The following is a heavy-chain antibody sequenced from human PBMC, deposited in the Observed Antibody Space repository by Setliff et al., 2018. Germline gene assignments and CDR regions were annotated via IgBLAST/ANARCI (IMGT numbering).Heavy chain of an antibody. D-gene: IGHD2-15*01. V-gene: IGHV4-39*01. J-gene: IGHJ4*01. CDR1: DDSFTSSRYY. Sequence: SETLSLTCTVSDDSFTSSRYYWGWIRQAPGSGLEWIGSISYSGTPYYNASVESRVTISIDTTRNQFSLELRSVTVADTATYYCVRPGGTTVVARHFDYWGSGILVTVSS. CDR2: ISYSGTP. CDR3: VRPGGTTVVARHFDY.